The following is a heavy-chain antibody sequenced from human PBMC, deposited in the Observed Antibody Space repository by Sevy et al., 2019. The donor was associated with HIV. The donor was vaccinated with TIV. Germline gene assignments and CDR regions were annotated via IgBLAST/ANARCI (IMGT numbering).Heavy chain of an antibody. Sequence: GGSLRLSCAASGFTFSSYEMNWVRQAPGKGLEWVSYISSSGSTIYCADSVKGRFTISRDNAKNSLYLQMNSLRAEDTAVYYCARRTGFYYGSGIYFDYWGQGTLVTVSS. CDR2: ISSSGSTI. J-gene: IGHJ4*02. V-gene: IGHV3-48*03. D-gene: IGHD3-10*01. CDR1: GFTFSSYE. CDR3: ARRTGFYYGSGIYFDY.